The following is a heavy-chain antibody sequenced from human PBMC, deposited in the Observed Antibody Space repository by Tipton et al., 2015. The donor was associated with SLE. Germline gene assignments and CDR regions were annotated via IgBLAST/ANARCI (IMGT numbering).Heavy chain of an antibody. CDR1: GGSFSGYY. J-gene: IGHJ6*02. Sequence: TLSLTCAVYGGSFSGYYWSWIRQPPGKGLEWIGEINHSGSTNYNPSLKSRVTISVDTSKNQFSLKLSSVTAADTAVYYCARDTSGPGYSYGYSFTYCYYGMDVWGQGTTVTVSS. D-gene: IGHD5-18*01. V-gene: IGHV4-34*01. CDR2: INHSGST. CDR3: ARDTSGPGYSYGYSFTYCYYGMDV.